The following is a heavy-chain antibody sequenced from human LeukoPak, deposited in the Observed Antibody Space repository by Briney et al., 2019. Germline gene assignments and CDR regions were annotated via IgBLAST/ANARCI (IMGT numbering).Heavy chain of an antibody. V-gene: IGHV4-61*02. D-gene: IGHD3-10*01. J-gene: IGHJ4*02. CDR1: GGSISSGTYY. Sequence: PSETLSLTCTVSGGSISSGTYYWSWIRQPAGKGLEWIGRIYTSGSTNYNPSLKSRVSISVDTSKNQFSLKLSSVTAADTAVYYCAAENTYDSGTYYFPSDYWGQGTRVTVSS. CDR3: AAENTYDSGTYYFPSDY. CDR2: IYTSGST.